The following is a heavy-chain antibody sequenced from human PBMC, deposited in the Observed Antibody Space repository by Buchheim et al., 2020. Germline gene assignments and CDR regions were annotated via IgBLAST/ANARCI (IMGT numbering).Heavy chain of an antibody. CDR1: GFIFGSYG. J-gene: IGHJ4*02. D-gene: IGHD2-2*01. V-gene: IGHV3-33*08. CDR2: IWYDGSNK. Sequence: QVQLVESGGGVVQPGRSLRLSCAASGFIFGSYGMHWVRQAPGKGLEWVAVIWYDGSNKYYADSVKGRFTISRDNSKNTLYLQMNSLRDEDTAAYYCARGTVPSTIGMDYWGQGTL. CDR3: ARGTVPSTIGMDY.